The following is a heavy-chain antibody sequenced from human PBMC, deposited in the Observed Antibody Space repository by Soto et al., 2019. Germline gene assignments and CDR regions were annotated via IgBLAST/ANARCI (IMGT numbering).Heavy chain of an antibody. CDR2: ISYDGSNK. CDR3: ARDLSRGITMIALEIHY. CDR1: GFTFSNYA. V-gene: IGHV3-30*04. J-gene: IGHJ4*02. Sequence: QVQLVESGGGVVQPGRSLRLSCVASGFTFSNYAIHWVRQAPGKGLELVAIISYDGSNKYYAESVKGRFTISRDNPRNTVYLQMSSLTTEDTAVYYCARDLSRGITMIALEIHYWGQGTLVTVSS. D-gene: IGHD3-22*01.